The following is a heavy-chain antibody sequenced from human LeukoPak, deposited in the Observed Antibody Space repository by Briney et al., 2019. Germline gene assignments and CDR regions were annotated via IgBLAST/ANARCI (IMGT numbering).Heavy chain of an antibody. J-gene: IGHJ5*02. V-gene: IGHV4-39*01. D-gene: IGHD1-26*01. CDR1: GGSISSSSYY. CDR2: IYYSGST. Sequence: SETLSLTCTVSGGSISSSSYYWGWIRQPPGKGLEWIGSIYYSGSTYYNPSLKSRVTISVDTSKNQFSLKLSSVTAADTAVYYCARFRIVGANEWSPAPFDPWGQGTLVTVSS. CDR3: ARFRIVGANEWSPAPFDP.